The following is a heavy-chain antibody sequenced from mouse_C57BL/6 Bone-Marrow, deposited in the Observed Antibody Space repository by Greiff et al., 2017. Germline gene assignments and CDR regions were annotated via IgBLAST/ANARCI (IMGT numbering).Heavy chain of an antibody. Sequence: VQLQQPGAELVKPGASVKVSCKASGYTFTSYWMHWVKQRPGQGLEWIGRIHPSDSDTNYNQKFQGKATLTVDKSSSTAYMQLSSLTSEDSAVYYCAICYGSSYDYFDYWGQGTTLTVSS. J-gene: IGHJ2*01. CDR1: GYTFTSYW. D-gene: IGHD1-1*01. CDR3: AICYGSSYDYFDY. CDR2: IHPSDSDT. V-gene: IGHV1-74*01.